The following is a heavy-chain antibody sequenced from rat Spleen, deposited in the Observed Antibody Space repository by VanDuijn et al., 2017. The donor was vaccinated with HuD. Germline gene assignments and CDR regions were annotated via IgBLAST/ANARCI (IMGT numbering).Heavy chain of an antibody. Sequence: VQLVESGGGLIQPGSPLKLSCAASGFTFSDYNMAWVRQPPGECLEWMGGIWVDGSTDYNSAVKSRLTIRRDTSKSQVFLKMNSLQTDDSDIYFCARSYGGYTQHWFAYWGQGTLVTVSS. J-gene: IGHJ3*01. D-gene: IGHD1-11*01. CDR2: IWVDGST. CDR3: ARSYGGYTQHWFAY. CDR1: GFTFSDYN. V-gene: IGHV2-1*01.